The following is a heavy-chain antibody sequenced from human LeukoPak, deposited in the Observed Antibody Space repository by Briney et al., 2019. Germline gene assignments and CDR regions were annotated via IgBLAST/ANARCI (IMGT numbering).Heavy chain of an antibody. J-gene: IGHJ4*02. D-gene: IGHD3-10*01. CDR2: ISGYNGNT. V-gene: IGHV1-18*01. CDR3: ARGRREFVELWDVFDY. Sequence: ASVKVSCMASGYTFIKYGISWVRPAPGQGLEWMGWISGYNGNTNYAQKLQGRVTMTTDTSTSTAYMELRSLRSDDTAVYYCARGRREFVELWDVFDYWGQGALVTVSS. CDR1: GYTFIKYG.